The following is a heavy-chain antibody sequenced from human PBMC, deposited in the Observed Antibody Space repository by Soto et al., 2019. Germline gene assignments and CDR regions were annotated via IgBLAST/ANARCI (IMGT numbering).Heavy chain of an antibody. CDR1: GFTFSSYG. V-gene: IGHV3-30*18. D-gene: IGHD6-13*01. J-gene: IGHJ4*02. CDR2: ISYDGSNK. CDR3: AKEGVFGAAAGMDY. Sequence: QVQLVESGGGVVQPGRSLRLSCAASGFTFSSYGMHWVRQAPGKGLEWVAVISYDGSNKYYADSVKGRFTISRDNSKKTMYLQMNSLRAEDTAVYYCAKEGVFGAAAGMDYWGQGTLVTVSS.